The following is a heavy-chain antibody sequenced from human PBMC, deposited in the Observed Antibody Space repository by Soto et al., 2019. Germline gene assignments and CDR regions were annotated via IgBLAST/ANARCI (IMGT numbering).Heavy chain of an antibody. CDR1: GFTFSSYS. J-gene: IGHJ6*02. CDR2: ISSSSSTI. V-gene: IGHV3-48*02. CDR3: AREDTVTTSYYYYYGMDV. Sequence: EVQLVESGGGLVQPGGSLRLSCAASGFTFSSYSMNWVRQAPGKGLEWVSYISSSSSTIYYADSVKGRFTISRDNAKNSLYLQNNSLRDEDTAVYYFAREDTVTTSYYYYYGMDVWGQGTTVTVSS. D-gene: IGHD4-4*01.